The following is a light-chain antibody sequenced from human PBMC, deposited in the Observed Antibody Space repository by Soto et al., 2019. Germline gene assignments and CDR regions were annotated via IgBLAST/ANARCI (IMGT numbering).Light chain of an antibody. J-gene: IGKJ5*01. V-gene: IGKV3D-11*02. CDR1: PSVTNY. Sequence: EIVLTQSPGTLSLSPGERATLSCRASPSVTNYLAWYQQRPGQAPRLLIFGAFNRATGIPARFSGSGSGTDFTLTISSLEPEDSAVYYCQQRRSWQVTFGQGTRLEIK. CDR3: QQRRSWQVT. CDR2: GAF.